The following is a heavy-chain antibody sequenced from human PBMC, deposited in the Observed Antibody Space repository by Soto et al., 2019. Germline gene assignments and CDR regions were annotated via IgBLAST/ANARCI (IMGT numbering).Heavy chain of an antibody. Sequence: EVQVLESGGGLVQPGGSLRLSCAASGFTFSSYAMSWARQAPGKGLEWVSSISGSGGGTYYADSVKGRFTFSRDNSKNTLYLQMNSLRAEDTALYYCAKFGMATTKSSPPYYMDYWGQGALVTVSS. V-gene: IGHV3-23*01. D-gene: IGHD1-1*01. J-gene: IGHJ4*02. CDR2: ISGSGGGT. CDR1: GFTFSSYA. CDR3: AKFGMATTKSSPPYYMDY.